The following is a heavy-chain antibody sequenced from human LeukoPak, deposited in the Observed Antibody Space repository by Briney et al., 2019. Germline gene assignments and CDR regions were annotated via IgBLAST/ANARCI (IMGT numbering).Heavy chain of an antibody. CDR2: INPSGGST. Sequence: ASVKVSCKASGYTFTGYYMHWVRQAPGQGLEWMGIINPSGGSTSYAQKFQGRVTMTRDTSTSTVYMELSSLRSEDTAVYYCARGDIVVVPAAIGDAFDIWGQGTMVTVSS. D-gene: IGHD2-2*02. J-gene: IGHJ3*02. CDR1: GYTFTGYY. V-gene: IGHV1-46*01. CDR3: ARGDIVVVPAAIGDAFDI.